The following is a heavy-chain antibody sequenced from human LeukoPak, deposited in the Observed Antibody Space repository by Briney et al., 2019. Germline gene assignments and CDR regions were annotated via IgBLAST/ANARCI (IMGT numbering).Heavy chain of an antibody. Sequence: ASVKVSCKASGYTFSGYYMHWVRQAPGQGLEWMGWINPDSGGTNYGQNFQGRVTMTRDTAINTAYMELSRLRFDDTAVYYCARERFYSSGSKSNRVDYWGQGTLVTVSS. V-gene: IGHV1-2*02. CDR1: GYTFSGYY. J-gene: IGHJ4*02. CDR3: ARERFYSSGSKSNRVDY. D-gene: IGHD6-19*01. CDR2: INPDSGGT.